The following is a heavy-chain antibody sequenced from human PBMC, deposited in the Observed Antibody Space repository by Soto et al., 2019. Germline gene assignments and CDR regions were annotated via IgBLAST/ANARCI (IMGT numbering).Heavy chain of an antibody. D-gene: IGHD3-9*01. CDR2: IYYSGST. CDR3: ASGRYFDWFPYYYGMDV. CDR1: GGSISSYY. J-gene: IGHJ6*02. Sequence: SETLSLTCTVSGGSISSYYWSWIRQPPGKGLEWIGYIYYSGSTNYNPSLKSRVTISVDTSKNQFSLKLSSVTAADTAVYYCASGRYFDWFPYYYGMDVWGQGTTVTVSS. V-gene: IGHV4-59*01.